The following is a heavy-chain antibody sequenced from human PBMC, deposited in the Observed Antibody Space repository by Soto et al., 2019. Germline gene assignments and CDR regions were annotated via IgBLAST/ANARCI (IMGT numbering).Heavy chain of an antibody. CDR2: ISPMFGAA. V-gene: IGHV1-69*19. J-gene: IGHJ4*02. CDR1: GGTFNTYA. CDR3: AREVQVHTPAFVY. Sequence: QVQLVQSGAEMKKPGSSAKVSCQSSGGTFNTYAMNWVRQAPGQGPEWMGDISPMFGAANYAPKFQGRVTITADESTGTSYMQLSSVTSEDTALYFCAREVQVHTPAFVYWGQGNLVTVSS. D-gene: IGHD3-10*01.